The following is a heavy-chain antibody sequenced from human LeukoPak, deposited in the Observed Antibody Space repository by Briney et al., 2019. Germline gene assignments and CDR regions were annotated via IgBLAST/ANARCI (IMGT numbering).Heavy chain of an antibody. CDR1: GLTFSNYA. D-gene: IGHD6-19*01. CDR3: AAQWLILGAFDI. Sequence: GGSLRLSCAASGLTFSNYAMSWVRQAPGKGLEWVSAISGSGDNTYYADSVKGRFTISRDNSKNTLYLQMNSLRADDTAVYYCAAQWLILGAFDIWGQGTMVTVSS. V-gene: IGHV3-23*01. CDR2: ISGSGDNT. J-gene: IGHJ3*02.